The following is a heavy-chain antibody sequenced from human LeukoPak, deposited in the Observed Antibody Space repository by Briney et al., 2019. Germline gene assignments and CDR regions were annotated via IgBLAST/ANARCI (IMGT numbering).Heavy chain of an antibody. CDR3: AREHPLAGTWDAFDI. Sequence: SETLSLTCTVSGGSISSSSYYWGWIRQPPGRGLEWFWSIFYSGSTYYNPSIKSRVTISIDTSQTQFSLKLSSVTAADTAVYYCAREHPLAGTWDAFDIWGQGTMVTVSS. CDR1: GGSISSSSYY. D-gene: IGHD6-19*01. CDR2: IFYSGST. V-gene: IGHV4-39*07. J-gene: IGHJ3*02.